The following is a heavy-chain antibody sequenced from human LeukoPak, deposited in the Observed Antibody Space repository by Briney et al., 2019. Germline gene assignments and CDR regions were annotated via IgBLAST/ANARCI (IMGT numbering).Heavy chain of an antibody. V-gene: IGHV4-4*02. CDR3: ARRKPTMYSSGESYWFDP. CDR1: GGSISSSNW. J-gene: IGHJ5*02. CDR2: IYHSGST. Sequence: SETLSLTCAVSGGSISSSNWWSWVRQPPGKGLEWIGEIYHSGSTNYNPSLKSRVTISVDTSKNQFSLKLSSVTAADTAVYYCARRKPTMYSSGESYWFDPWGQGTLVTVSS. D-gene: IGHD6-19*01.